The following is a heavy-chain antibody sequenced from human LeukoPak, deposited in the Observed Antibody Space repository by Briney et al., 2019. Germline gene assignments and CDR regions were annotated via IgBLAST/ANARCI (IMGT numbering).Heavy chain of an antibody. CDR2: ISGSDGST. CDR1: GFTFRSYG. CDR3: AKDLGFGELSRYFDL. Sequence: PGGSLRLSCAASGFTFRSYGMSWVRQAPGKGLEWVSGISGSDGSTYYADSVKGRFTISRDNSKNPLYLQMNSLRAEDTAVYYCAKDLGFGELSRYFDLWGRGTLVTVSS. V-gene: IGHV3-23*01. J-gene: IGHJ2*01. D-gene: IGHD3-10*01.